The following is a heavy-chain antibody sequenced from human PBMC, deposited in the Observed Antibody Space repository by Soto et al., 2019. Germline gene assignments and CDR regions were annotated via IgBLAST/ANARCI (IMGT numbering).Heavy chain of an antibody. CDR2: ISYSGGST. Sequence: EVQLLESGGALIQAGGSLRLSCAASGFTFSTYATNWVRQAPGKGLEWVSTISYSGGSTYYADSVKGRFTISRDNSRNTLYLQMNSLRAEDTALYYCASRRLDYCSSTSCYVFDYWGQGTLVTVSS. J-gene: IGHJ4*02. V-gene: IGHV3-23*01. CDR3: ASRRLDYCSSTSCYVFDY. CDR1: GFTFSTYA. D-gene: IGHD2-2*01.